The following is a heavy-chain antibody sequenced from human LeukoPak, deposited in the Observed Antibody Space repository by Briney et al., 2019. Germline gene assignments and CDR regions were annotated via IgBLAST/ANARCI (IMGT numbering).Heavy chain of an antibody. CDR1: GFTFSKYG. CDR2: IWYDGHNK. J-gene: IGHJ4*02. V-gene: IGHV3-33*01. D-gene: IGHD6-19*01. Sequence: GGSLRLSCVASGFTFSKYGMHWVRQSPGKGLEWLAIIWYDGHNKYYADSVKGRFTISRDNSKNTLFLEMTDLRAEDTAVYYCAREWGLIAVAGGPGYWGQGALVTVSS. CDR3: AREWGLIAVAGGPGY.